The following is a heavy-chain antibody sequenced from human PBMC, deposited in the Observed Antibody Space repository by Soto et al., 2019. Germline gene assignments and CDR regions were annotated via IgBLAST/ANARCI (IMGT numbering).Heavy chain of an antibody. CDR3: ARNGYSGYESDY. D-gene: IGHD5-12*01. CDR2: IYYSGST. J-gene: IGHJ4*02. CDR1: GGSISSGGYY. Sequence: PSETLSLTCPVSGGSISSGGYYWSWIRQHPGKGLEWIGYIYYSGSTYYNPSLKSRVTISVDTSKNQFSLKLSSVTAADTAVYYCARNGYSGYESDYWGQGTLVTVSS. V-gene: IGHV4-31*03.